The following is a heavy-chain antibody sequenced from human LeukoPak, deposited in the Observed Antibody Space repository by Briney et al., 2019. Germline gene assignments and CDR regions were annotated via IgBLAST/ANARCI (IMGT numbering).Heavy chain of an antibody. J-gene: IGHJ4*02. D-gene: IGHD1-7*01. Sequence: SETLSLTCAVYGGSFSGYYWSWIRQPPGKGLEWIGEINHSGSTNYNPSLKSRVTISVDTSKNQFSLKLSSVTAADTAVYYCARVNITETRPFDSGGKGTLVTVSS. CDR1: GGSFSGYY. CDR3: ARVNITETRPFDS. CDR2: INHSGST. V-gene: IGHV4-34*01.